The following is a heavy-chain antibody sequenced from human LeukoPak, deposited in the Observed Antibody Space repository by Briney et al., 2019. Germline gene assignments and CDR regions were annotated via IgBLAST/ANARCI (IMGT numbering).Heavy chain of an antibody. CDR1: GFTFSSYA. V-gene: IGHV3-23*01. Sequence: TGGSLRLSCAASGFTFSSYAMSWVRQAPGKGLEWVSAISGSGGSTYYADSVKGRFTISRDNSKNTLYLQTNSLRAEDTAVYYCAKDSSDIVATIPGDYWGQGTLVTVSS. CDR2: ISGSGGST. D-gene: IGHD5-12*01. J-gene: IGHJ4*02. CDR3: AKDSSDIVATIPGDY.